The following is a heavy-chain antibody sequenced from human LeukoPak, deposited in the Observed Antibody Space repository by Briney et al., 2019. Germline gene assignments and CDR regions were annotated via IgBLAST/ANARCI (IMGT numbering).Heavy chain of an antibody. CDR1: GDSISSYY. D-gene: IGHD4-17*01. CDR3: ARISYGGRGGY. Sequence: SETLSLTCTVSGDSISSYYWSWIRQPPGKGLEWIGYIYNSGTKYNPSLKSRVTISVDTSKNQFSLKLTSVTAADTAVYYCARISYGGRGGYWGQGTLVTVSS. V-gene: IGHV4-59*01. J-gene: IGHJ4*02. CDR2: IYNSGT.